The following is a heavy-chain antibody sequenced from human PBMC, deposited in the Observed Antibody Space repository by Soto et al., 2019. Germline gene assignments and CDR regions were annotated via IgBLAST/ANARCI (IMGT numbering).Heavy chain of an antibody. CDR2: ISSSGVTT. J-gene: IGHJ4*02. Sequence: GGSLRLSCSVSVFSLITYAFHFVRQAPGEGLDYVSSISSSGVTTYNADSVKGRFTISRYNSKNTLYLQMSSLRVEHTAVYYCVKDRWLEHWGQGTMVTVSS. D-gene: IGHD5-12*01. CDR3: VKDRWLEH. CDR1: VFSLITYA. V-gene: IGHV3-64D*06.